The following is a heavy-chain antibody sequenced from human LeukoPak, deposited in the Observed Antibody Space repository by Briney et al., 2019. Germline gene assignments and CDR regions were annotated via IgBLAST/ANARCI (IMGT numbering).Heavy chain of an antibody. D-gene: IGHD5-12*01. V-gene: IGHV4-59*08. Sequence: SETLSLTCTVSGGSIRSSYWSWIRQTPGKRLQWIGYIHYSGESNNNPSLKSRVTVSVDTSKNQFSLKLTSMTAADTAMYYCARRGPNSGYARGWNFDLWGRGTLVTVSS. J-gene: IGHJ2*01. CDR1: GGSIRSSY. CDR2: IHYSGES. CDR3: ARRGPNSGYARGWNFDL.